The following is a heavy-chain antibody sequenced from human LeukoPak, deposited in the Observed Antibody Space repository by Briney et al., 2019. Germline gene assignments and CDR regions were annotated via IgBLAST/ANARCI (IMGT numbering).Heavy chain of an antibody. J-gene: IGHJ3*02. CDR1: GGSISSYY. CDR3: ARGDGAADAFDI. D-gene: IGHD3-10*01. CDR2: IYTSGST. Sequence: XXTVXGGSISSYYWXWLRQPAGKGLEWIGRIYTSGSTNYNPSLTSRGTMSVDTSKNQFSLKLSSVTAADTAVYYCARGDGAADAFDIWGQGTMVTVSS. V-gene: IGHV4-4*07.